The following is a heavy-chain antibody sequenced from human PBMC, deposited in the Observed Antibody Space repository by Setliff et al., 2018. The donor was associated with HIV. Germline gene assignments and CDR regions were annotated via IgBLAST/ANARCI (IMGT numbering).Heavy chain of an antibody. D-gene: IGHD3-10*01. J-gene: IGHJ4*02. CDR3: ARGRGVIKEKPFDE. Sequence: SETLSLTCTVSGGSISSHYWSWIRQPPLKGLEWIGYIYYSGSTNYNPSLKSRVAISMDTSKNQFSLRLTSVTAADTAVYYCARGRGVIKEKPFDEWGQGTLVTVSS. V-gene: IGHV4-59*11. CDR2: IYYSGST. CDR1: GGSISSHY.